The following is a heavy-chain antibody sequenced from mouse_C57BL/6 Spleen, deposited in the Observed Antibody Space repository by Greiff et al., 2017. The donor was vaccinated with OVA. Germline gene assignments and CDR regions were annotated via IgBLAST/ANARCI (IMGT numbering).Heavy chain of an antibody. J-gene: IGHJ4*01. CDR1: GFTFTDYY. CDR3: ARYPNAMDY. CDR2: IRNKANGYTT. V-gene: IGHV7-3*01. Sequence: EVQGVESGGGLVQPGGSLSLSCAASGFTFTDYYMSWVRQPPGKALEWLGFIRNKANGYTTEYSASVKGRFTISRDNSQSILYLQLNALRAEDSATYYCARYPNAMDYWGQGTSVTVSS.